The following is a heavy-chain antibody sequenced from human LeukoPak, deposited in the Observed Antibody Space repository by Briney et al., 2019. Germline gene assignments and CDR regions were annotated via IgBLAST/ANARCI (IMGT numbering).Heavy chain of an antibody. CDR1: GFTFSSYA. CDR3: ARAFNDAFDI. CDR2: ISSSGSRI. V-gene: IGHV3-48*04. J-gene: IGHJ3*02. Sequence: GGSLRLSCAASGFTFSSYAMSWVRQAPGKGLEWISYISSSGSRIYNADSVKGRFTISRDNAKNSLYLQMNSLRAEDTAVYYCARAFNDAFDIWGQGTMVTVSS.